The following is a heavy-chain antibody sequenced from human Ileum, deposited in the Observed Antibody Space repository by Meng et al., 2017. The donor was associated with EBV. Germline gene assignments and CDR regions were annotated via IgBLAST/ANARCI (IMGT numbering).Heavy chain of an antibody. Sequence: VQRRESGPGLGRSSGPRALPCACSGDSSSSYNWWRWVRQPPGKGLGWIGEIYHSGSTNYNPSFKSRVTMSVDKSKNQISLNLSSVTAADTAVYYCASGRDYAWHSWGRGTLVTVSS. CDR1: GDSSSSYNW. V-gene: IGHV4-4*02. D-gene: IGHD4-17*01. CDR2: IYHSGST. J-gene: IGHJ4*02. CDR3: ASGRDYAWHS.